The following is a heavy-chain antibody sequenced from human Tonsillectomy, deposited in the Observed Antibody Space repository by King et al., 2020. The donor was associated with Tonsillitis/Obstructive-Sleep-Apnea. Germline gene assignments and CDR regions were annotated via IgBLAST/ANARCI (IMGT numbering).Heavy chain of an antibody. Sequence: QLQESGPGLVKPSQTLSLTCTVSGGSISSGGYYWSWIRQPPGKGLEWIGYIYYSGGTYYNPSLKSRVTISVDTSKNQFSLKLSSVTAADTAVYYCARDRCSGGSCYPDYWGQGTLVTVSS. V-gene: IGHV4-31*03. CDR2: IYYSGGT. D-gene: IGHD2-15*01. J-gene: IGHJ4*02. CDR3: ARDRCSGGSCYPDY. CDR1: GGSISSGGYY.